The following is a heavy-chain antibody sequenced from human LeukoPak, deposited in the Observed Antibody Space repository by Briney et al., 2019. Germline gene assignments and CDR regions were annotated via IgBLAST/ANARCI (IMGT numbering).Heavy chain of an antibody. CDR2: IWYDGSNK. CDR1: VFTFSSYG. J-gene: IGHJ4*02. V-gene: IGHV3-33*06. CDR3: AKVGGYCSRGGCYSDY. D-gene: IGHD2-15*01. Sequence: PGGSLRLSCEASVFTFSSYGMHWVRQAPGKGLDWVAVIWYDGSNKYYADSVKGRFTISRDNSKNTLYLQMNSLRAEDTAVYYCAKVGGYCSRGGCYSDYWGQGTLVTVSS.